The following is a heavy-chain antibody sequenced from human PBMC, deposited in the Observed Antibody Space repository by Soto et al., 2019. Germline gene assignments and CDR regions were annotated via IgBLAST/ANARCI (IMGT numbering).Heavy chain of an antibody. CDR1: GGSISSSSYY. CDR3: ARPSSGYPPDAFDI. J-gene: IGHJ3*02. CDR2: IYYSGST. D-gene: IGHD3-22*01. Sequence: SETLSLTCTVSGGSISSSSYYWGWIRQPPGKGLEWIGSIYYSGSTYYNPSLKSRVTISVDTSKNQFSLKLSSVTAADTAVYYCARPSSGYPPDAFDIWGQGTMVT. V-gene: IGHV4-39*01.